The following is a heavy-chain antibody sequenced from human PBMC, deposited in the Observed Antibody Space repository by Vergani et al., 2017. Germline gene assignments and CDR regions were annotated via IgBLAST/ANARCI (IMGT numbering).Heavy chain of an antibody. J-gene: IGHJ6*03. CDR3: ARDNSDYSNYDEYYYYYYYMDV. D-gene: IGHD4-11*01. Sequence: QVQLVESGGGVVQPGRSLRLSCAASGFTFSSYAMHWVQAPGKGLEWVAVISYDGSNKYYADSVKGRFTISRDNSKNTLYLQMNSLRAEDTAVYYCARDNSDYSNYDEYYYYYYYMDVWGKGTTVTVSS. CDR2: ISYDGSNK. V-gene: IGHV3-30*01. CDR1: GFTFSSYA.